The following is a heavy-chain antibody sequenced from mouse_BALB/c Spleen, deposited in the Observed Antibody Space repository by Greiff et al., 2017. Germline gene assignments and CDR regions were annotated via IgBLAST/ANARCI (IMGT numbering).Heavy chain of an antibody. Sequence: EVMLVESGGGLVKPGGSLKLSCAASGFTFSDYYMYWVRQTPEKRLEWVATISDGGSYTYYPDSVKGRFTISRDNAKNNLYLQMSSLKSEDTAMYYCARERSYGYYYAMDDWGQGTSVTVSS. J-gene: IGHJ4*01. CDR2: ISDGGSYT. CDR3: ARERSYGYYYAMDD. V-gene: IGHV5-4*02. D-gene: IGHD2-2*01. CDR1: GFTFSDYY.